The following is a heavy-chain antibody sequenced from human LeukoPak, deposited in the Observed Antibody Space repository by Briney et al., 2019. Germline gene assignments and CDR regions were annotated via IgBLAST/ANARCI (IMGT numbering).Heavy chain of an antibody. J-gene: IGHJ3*02. CDR2: INPTGGNT. V-gene: IGHV1-46*01. CDR1: GYTFTSYG. CDR3: ARVRDGYNDAYDI. Sequence: GASVKVSCKASGYTFTSYGISWVRQAPGQGLEWMGLINPTGGNTNYAQNFQGRVTMTSDTSTTTIYMELSSLRFEDTAVYYCARVRDGYNDAYDIWGQGTMVVVPS. D-gene: IGHD5-24*01.